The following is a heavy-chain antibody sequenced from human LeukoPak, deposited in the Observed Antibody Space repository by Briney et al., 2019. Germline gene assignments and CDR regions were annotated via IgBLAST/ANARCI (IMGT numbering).Heavy chain of an antibody. Sequence: ASVKVSCKASGYTFTSYDINWARQATGQGLEWMGWMNPNSGNTGYAQKFQGRVTMTRNTSISTAYMELSSLRSEDTAVYYCARMGMTYYDFWSGYLQPYYYGMDVWGQGTTVTVSS. D-gene: IGHD3-3*01. CDR3: ARMGMTYYDFWSGYLQPYYYGMDV. J-gene: IGHJ6*02. CDR2: MNPNSGNT. CDR1: GYTFTSYD. V-gene: IGHV1-8*01.